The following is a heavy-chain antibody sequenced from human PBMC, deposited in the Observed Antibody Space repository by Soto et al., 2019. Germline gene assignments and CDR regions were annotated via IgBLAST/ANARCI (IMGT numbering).Heavy chain of an antibody. Sequence: GGSLRLSCAASGFTFSSYAMHWVRQAPGKGLEWVAVISYDGSNKYYADSVKGRFTISRDNSKNTLYLQMNSLRAEDTAVYYCASFFGFNYGYCSGGSCFPIDYWGQGTMVTVSS. J-gene: IGHJ4*02. CDR3: ASFFGFNYGYCSGGSCFPIDY. CDR1: GFTFSSYA. V-gene: IGHV3-30-3*01. CDR2: ISYDGSNK. D-gene: IGHD2-15*01.